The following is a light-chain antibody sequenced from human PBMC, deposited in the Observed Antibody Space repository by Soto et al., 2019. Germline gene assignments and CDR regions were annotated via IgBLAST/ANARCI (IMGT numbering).Light chain of an antibody. Sequence: EIVMTQSPATLSVSPGERATLSCRASQSVSSNLAWYQQKPGQAPRLLIYGASTRATGIPARFSGSGSGTEVSHSISSLQSEDFAVYYCQQYNNWPRLTFGGGTKVEIK. CDR3: QQYNNWPRLT. J-gene: IGKJ4*01. V-gene: IGKV3-15*01. CDR2: GAS. CDR1: QSVSSN.